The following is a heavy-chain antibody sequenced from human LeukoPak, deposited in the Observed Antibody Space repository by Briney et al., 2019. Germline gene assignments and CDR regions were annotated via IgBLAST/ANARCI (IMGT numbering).Heavy chain of an antibody. J-gene: IGHJ6*02. CDR2: IYYSGST. Sequence: SETLSLTCTVSGGSISSYYWSWIRQPPGKGLEWIGHIYYSGSTNYNPSLKSRVTISVDTSKNQFSLKLSSVTAADTAVYYCARLSGNTYYYYGMDVWGQGTTVTVSS. CDR3: ARLSGNTYYYYGMDV. V-gene: IGHV4-59*01. CDR1: GGSISSYY. D-gene: IGHD1-14*01.